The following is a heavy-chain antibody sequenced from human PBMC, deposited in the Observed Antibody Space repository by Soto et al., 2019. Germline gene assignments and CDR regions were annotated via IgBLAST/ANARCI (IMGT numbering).Heavy chain of an antibody. CDR1: GGTFSSYA. V-gene: IGHV1-69*13. CDR3: ARDPDYYDSSGYYFDAFDI. Sequence: ASVKVSCKASGGTFSSYAISWVRQAPGQGLEWMGGIIPIFGTANYAQKFQGRVTITADESTSTAYMELSSLRSEDTAVYYCARDPDYYDSSGYYFDAFDIWGQGTMVTVSS. D-gene: IGHD3-22*01. CDR2: IIPIFGTA. J-gene: IGHJ3*02.